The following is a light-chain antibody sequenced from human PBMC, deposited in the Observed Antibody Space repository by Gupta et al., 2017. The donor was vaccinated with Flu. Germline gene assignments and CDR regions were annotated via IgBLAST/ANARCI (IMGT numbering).Light chain of an antibody. CDR2: GKN. J-gene: IGLJ3*02. CDR1: SSKIGKGYD. CDR3: QSYDSSPLDWV. Sequence: ATTSTAGSSSKIGKGYDVHWYQQLPRTAPKLLIYGKNSRSSVFPDRFSGSKSGTAASLAITGLHAEDDADYYCQSYDSSPLDWVFGGGTKLTVL. V-gene: IGLV1-40*01.